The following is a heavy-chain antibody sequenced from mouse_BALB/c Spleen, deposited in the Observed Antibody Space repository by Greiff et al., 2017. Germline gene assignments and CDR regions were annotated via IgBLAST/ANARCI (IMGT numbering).Heavy chain of an antibody. D-gene: IGHD2-9*01. Sequence: VQLQQSGPELVKPGASVKISCKASGYAFSSSWMNWVKQRPGQGLEWIGRIYPGDGDTNYNGKFKGKATLTADKSSSTAYMQLSSLTSVDSAVYFCARAFYGFYAMDYWGQGTSVTVSS. CDR2: IYPGDGDT. CDR1: GYAFSSSW. V-gene: IGHV1-82*01. CDR3: ARAFYGFYAMDY. J-gene: IGHJ4*01.